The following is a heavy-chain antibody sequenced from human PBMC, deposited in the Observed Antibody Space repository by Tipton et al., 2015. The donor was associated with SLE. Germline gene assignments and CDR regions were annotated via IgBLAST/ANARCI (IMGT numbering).Heavy chain of an antibody. Sequence: TLSLTCAVYGGSFSGYYWSWIRQPPGKGLEWIGYIYYSGSTNYNPSLKSRVTISVDTSKNQFSLKLSSVTAADTAVYYCARDQQGYGDYFDYWGQGTLVTVFS. CDR2: IYYSGST. V-gene: IGHV4-59*01. D-gene: IGHD4-17*01. CDR1: GGSFSGYY. J-gene: IGHJ4*02. CDR3: ARDQQGYGDYFDY.